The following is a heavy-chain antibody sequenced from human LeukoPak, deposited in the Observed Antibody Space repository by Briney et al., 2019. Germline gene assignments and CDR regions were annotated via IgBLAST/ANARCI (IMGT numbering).Heavy chain of an antibody. CDR1: GGSISSSY. CDR2: IYYTGTT. D-gene: IGHD3-3*01. CDR3: AREGGDSYDFWSGYPPGFDY. Sequence: SETLSLTCTVSGGSISSSYWSWIRQPPGKGLEWIGYIYYTGTTNYNPSLKSRVTMSVDTSKNQFSLKLSSVTVADTAVYYCAREGGDSYDFWSGYPPGFDYWGQGTLVTVSS. J-gene: IGHJ4*02. V-gene: IGHV4-59*12.